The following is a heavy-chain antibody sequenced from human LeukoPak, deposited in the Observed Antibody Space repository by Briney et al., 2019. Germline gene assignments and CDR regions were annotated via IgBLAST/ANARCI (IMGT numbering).Heavy chain of an antibody. CDR1: GGSIGRSIYY. V-gene: IGHV4-39*01. CDR2: IYYSGST. CDR3: ARQNPYYSDTTGPY. Sequence: AETLSLICTVAGGSIGRSIYYWRWGRQPPGRGLEWIGSIYYSGSTYYNPSLKSRVTISVDTSKNQFSLKLSSVTAADTAVYYCARQNPYYSDTTGPYWGQGTLVTVSS. D-gene: IGHD3-22*01. J-gene: IGHJ4*02.